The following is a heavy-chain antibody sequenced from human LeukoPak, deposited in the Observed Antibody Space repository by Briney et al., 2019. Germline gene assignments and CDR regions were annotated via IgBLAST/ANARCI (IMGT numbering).Heavy chain of an antibody. D-gene: IGHD6-13*01. V-gene: IGHV1-18*01. J-gene: IGHJ3*01. CDR3: AACIAASGYAFDV. Sequence: ASVKVSCKASGLTFISLTVSWVRQAPGQGLEGLGWVSAYAGDTQYAQTLQGRVAMTTNTSTSTAYMELKSLRSDDTAIYYCAACIAASGYAFDVWGQGTIIIVSS. CDR2: VSAYAGDT. CDR1: GLTFISLT.